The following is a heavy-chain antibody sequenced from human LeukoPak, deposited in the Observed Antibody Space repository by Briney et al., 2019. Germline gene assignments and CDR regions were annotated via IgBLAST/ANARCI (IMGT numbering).Heavy chain of an antibody. CDR1: GYSISSSDW. J-gene: IGHJ2*01. CDR2: IYYSGST. Sequence: SETLSLTCAVSGYSISSSDWWGWIRPPPGKGLEWIGYIYYSGSTNYNPSLKSRVTISLDTSKNQFSLKLTSVTAADTAMYYCARDVVVVPAGRRYFDLWGRGTLVTVSS. D-gene: IGHD2-2*01. CDR3: ARDVVVVPAGRRYFDL. V-gene: IGHV4-28*03.